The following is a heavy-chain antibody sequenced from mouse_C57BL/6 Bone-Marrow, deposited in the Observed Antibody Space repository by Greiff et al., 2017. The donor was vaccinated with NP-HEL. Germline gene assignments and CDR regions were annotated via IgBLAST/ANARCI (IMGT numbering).Heavy chain of an antibody. CDR1: GYTFTSYW. CDR2: IYPGSGST. Sequence: QVQLQQSGAELVKPGASVKMSCKASGYTFTSYWITWVKQRPGQGLEWIGDIYPGSGSTNYNEKFKSKATLTVDTSSSTADMQLSSLTSEDSAVYYCARGYYGSKRYYYAMDYWGQGTSVTVSS. V-gene: IGHV1-55*01. J-gene: IGHJ4*01. CDR3: ARGYYGSKRYYYAMDY. D-gene: IGHD1-1*01.